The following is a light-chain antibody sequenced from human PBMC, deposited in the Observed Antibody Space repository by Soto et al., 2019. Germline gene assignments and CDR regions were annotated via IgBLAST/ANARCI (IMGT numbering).Light chain of an antibody. J-gene: IGLJ3*02. CDR2: DVS. CDR3: CSYAGSYTRV. Sequence: QSALTQPRSVFGSPGQSVTISCTGTSSDVGGYNYVSWYQQHPGKAPKLMIYDVSKRPSGVPDRFSGSKSGNTASLPISGLQAEDEADYYCCSYAGSYTRVFGGGTKLTVL. CDR1: SSDVGGYNY. V-gene: IGLV2-11*01.